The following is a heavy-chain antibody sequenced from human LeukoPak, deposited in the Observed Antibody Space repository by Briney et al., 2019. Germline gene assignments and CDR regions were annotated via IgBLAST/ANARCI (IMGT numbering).Heavy chain of an antibody. CDR1: GFTFSSYG. D-gene: IGHD3-9*01. CDR3: AKRGGILTGYRTPYYFDY. CDR2: ISGSGGST. V-gene: IGHV3-23*01. J-gene: IGHJ4*02. Sequence: GGSLRLSCAASGFTFSSYGMHWVRQAPGKGLEWVSAISGSGGSTYYADSVKGRFTISRDNSKNTLYLQMNSLRAEDTAVYYCAKRGGILTGYRTPYYFDYWGQGTLVTVSS.